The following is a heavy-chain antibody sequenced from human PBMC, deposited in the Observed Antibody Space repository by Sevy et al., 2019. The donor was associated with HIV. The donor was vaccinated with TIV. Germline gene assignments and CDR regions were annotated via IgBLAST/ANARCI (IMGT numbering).Heavy chain of an antibody. J-gene: IGHJ5*02. D-gene: IGHD3-22*01. CDR1: GGSISSYY. CDR3: AREGLYYYDSSGYYYANWFDP. CDR2: INTSGST. Sequence: WETLSLTCTVSGGSISSYYWSWIRQPAGKELEWIGRINTSGSTNYNPSLKSRVTMSVDTSKNQFSLKLSSVTAADTAVYCCAREGLYYYDSSGYYYANWFDPWDQGTLVTVSS. V-gene: IGHV4-4*07.